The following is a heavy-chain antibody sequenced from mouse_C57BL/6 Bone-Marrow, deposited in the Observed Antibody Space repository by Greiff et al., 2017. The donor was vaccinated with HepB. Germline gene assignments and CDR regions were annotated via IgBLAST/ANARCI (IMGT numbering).Heavy chain of an antibody. V-gene: IGHV1-69*01. CDR1: GYTFTSYW. D-gene: IGHD2-3*01. CDR2: IDPSDSYT. CDR3: ARRVDGYYGYYAMDY. J-gene: IGHJ4*01. Sequence: QVQLKQPGAELVMPGASVKLSCKASGYTFTSYWMHWVKQRPGQGLEWIGEIDPSDSYTNYNQKFKGKSTLTVDKSSSTAYMQLSSLTSEDSAVYYCARRVDGYYGYYAMDYWGQGTSVTVSS.